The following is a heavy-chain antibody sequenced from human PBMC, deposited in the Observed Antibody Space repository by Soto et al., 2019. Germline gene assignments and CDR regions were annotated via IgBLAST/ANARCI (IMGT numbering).Heavy chain of an antibody. CDR3: TTDWGSGTHYARAFDV. V-gene: IGHV3-15*01. CDR1: GFAFKYAR. CDR2: IRSSIDGATT. Sequence: GGSLRLSCAASGFAFKYARMTWVRQAPGKGLEWVGHIRSSIDGATTAYAAPVKGRFTISRDESKNTVDLQMNSLITEDTAVYYCTTDWGSGTHYARAFDVWGQGTMVTV. J-gene: IGHJ3*01. D-gene: IGHD3-16*01.